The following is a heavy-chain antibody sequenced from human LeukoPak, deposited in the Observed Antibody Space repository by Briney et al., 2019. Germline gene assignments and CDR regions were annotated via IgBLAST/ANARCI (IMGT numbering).Heavy chain of an antibody. J-gene: IGHJ4*02. V-gene: IGHV3-64*01. CDR1: GFTFSSYA. CDR3: ARGLLRIVGASYFDY. D-gene: IGHD1-26*01. Sequence: PGASLRLSCAASGFTFSSYAMHWVPQAPGRGLEYVSAISSNGGSPYYANSVKGRFTISRDNSKNTLYLQMGSLRAEDMAVYYCARGLLRIVGASYFDYWGQGTLVTVSS. CDR2: ISSNGGSP.